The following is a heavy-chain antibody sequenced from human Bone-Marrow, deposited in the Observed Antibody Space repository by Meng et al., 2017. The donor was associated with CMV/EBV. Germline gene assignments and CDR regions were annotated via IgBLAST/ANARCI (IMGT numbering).Heavy chain of an antibody. D-gene: IGHD5-18*01. J-gene: IGHJ6*02. CDR2: ISGSGGST. CDR1: GFTFSSYA. CDR3: AKDLTAGYSRESYYYYYGMDV. Sequence: GGSLRLSCAASGFTFSSYAMSWVRQAPGKGLEWVSAISGSGGSTYYADSVEGRFTISRDNSKNTLYLQMNSLRAEDTAVYYCAKDLTAGYSRESYYYYYGMDVWGQGTTVTVSS. V-gene: IGHV3-23*01.